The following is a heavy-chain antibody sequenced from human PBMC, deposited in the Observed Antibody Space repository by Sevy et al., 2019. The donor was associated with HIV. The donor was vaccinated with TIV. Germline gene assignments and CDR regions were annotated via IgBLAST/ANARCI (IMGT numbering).Heavy chain of an antibody. J-gene: IGHJ3*02. V-gene: IGHV3-48*03. CDR3: ARTRVGATGAFDI. CDR1: GFTFSSYE. CDR2: ISSSGSTI. Sequence: GGSLRLSCAASGFTFSSYEMNWVRQAPGKGLEWVSYISSSGSTIYYAVSVKGRFTISRDNAKNSLYLQMNSLRAEDTAVYYCARTRVGATGAFDIWGQGTMVTVSS. D-gene: IGHD1-26*01.